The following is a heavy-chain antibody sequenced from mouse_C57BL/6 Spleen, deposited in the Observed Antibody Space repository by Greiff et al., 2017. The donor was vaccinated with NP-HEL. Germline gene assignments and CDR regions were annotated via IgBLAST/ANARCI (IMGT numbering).Heavy chain of an antibody. D-gene: IGHD1-1*01. CDR1: GFSLTSYA. CDR3: ARKGYGSPDWYFDV. J-gene: IGHJ1*03. CDR2: IWTGGGE. Sequence: VHLVEPGPGLVAPSQSLSITCTVSGFSLTSYAISWVRQPPGKGLEWLGVIWTGGGENYNSALKSRLSISKDNSKSQVFLKRNSLQTDDTARYYCARKGYGSPDWYFDVWGTGTTVTVSS. V-gene: IGHV2-9-1*01.